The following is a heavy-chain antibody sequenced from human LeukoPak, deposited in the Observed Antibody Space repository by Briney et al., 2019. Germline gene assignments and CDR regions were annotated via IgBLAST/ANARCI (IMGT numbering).Heavy chain of an antibody. CDR2: INWNGGST. CDR3: AREKGYCGGDCYNPNWFDP. D-gene: IGHD2-21*02. CDR1: GFTFSSYW. V-gene: IGHV3-20*04. J-gene: IGHJ5*02. Sequence: GGSLRLSCAASGFTFSSYWMSWVRQAPGKGLEWVSGINWNGGSTGYADSVKGRFTISRDNAKNSLYLQMNSLRAEDTALYYCAREKGYCGGDCYNPNWFDPWGQGTLVTVSS.